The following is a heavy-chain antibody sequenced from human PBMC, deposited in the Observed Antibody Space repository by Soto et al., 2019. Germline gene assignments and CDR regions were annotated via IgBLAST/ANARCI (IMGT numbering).Heavy chain of an antibody. V-gene: IGHV1-2*04. CDR2: INPNSGGT. CDR1: GYTFTGYY. Sequence: GASVKVSCKASGYTFTGYYMHWVRQAPGQGLEWMGWINPNSGGTNYAQKFQGWVTMTRDTSISTAYMELSRLRSDDTAVYYCAREGLSLGGTYYYGSGSYYNRRYDAFDIWGQGKMVTVSS. CDR3: AREGLSLGGTYYYGSGSYYNRRYDAFDI. D-gene: IGHD3-10*01. J-gene: IGHJ3*02.